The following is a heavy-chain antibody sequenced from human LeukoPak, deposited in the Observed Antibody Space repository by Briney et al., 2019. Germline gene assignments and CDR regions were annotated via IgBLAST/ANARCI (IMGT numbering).Heavy chain of an antibody. J-gene: IGHJ3*02. CDR3: ARDGGYPDAFDI. CDR2: INPNSGGT. V-gene: IGHV1-2*02. Sequence: ASVKVSCKASGYTFTGYYMHWVRQAPGQGLEGMGWINPNSGGTNYAQKLQGRVTMTTDTSTSTAYMELRSLRSDDTAVYYCARDGGYPDAFDIWGQGTMVTVSS. CDR1: GYTFTGYY. D-gene: IGHD3-22*01.